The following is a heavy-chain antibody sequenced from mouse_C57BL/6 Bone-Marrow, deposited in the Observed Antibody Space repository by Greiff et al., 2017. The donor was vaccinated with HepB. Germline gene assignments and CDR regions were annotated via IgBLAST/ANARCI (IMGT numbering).Heavy chain of an antibody. Sequence: VQLQQSGPVLVKPGASVKMSCKASGYTFTDYYMNWVKQSHGKSLEWIGVINPYNGGTSYNQKFKGKATLTVVKSSSAAYMELNSLTSEDSAVYYCARITGTGYWGQGTTLTVSS. D-gene: IGHD4-1*01. CDR2: INPYNGGT. V-gene: IGHV1-19*01. CDR3: ARITGTGY. CDR1: GYTFTDYY. J-gene: IGHJ2*01.